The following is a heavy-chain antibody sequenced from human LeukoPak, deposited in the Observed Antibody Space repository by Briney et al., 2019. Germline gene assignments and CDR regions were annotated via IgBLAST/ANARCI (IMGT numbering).Heavy chain of an antibody. V-gene: IGHV3-21*01. CDR2: ISSSSSYI. Sequence: GGSLRLSCAASGFTFISYSMNWVRQAPGKGLEWVSSISSSSSYIYYADSVKGRFTISRDNAKNSLYLQMNSLRAEDTAVYYCARDLSTSGYSGYDPNPNYFDYWGQGTLVTVSS. CDR3: ARDLSTSGYSGYDPNPNYFDY. CDR1: GFTFISYS. J-gene: IGHJ4*02. D-gene: IGHD5-12*01.